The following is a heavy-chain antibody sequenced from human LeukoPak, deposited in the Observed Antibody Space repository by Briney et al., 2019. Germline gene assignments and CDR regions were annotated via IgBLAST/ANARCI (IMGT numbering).Heavy chain of an antibody. CDR3: AKARDYGDYPH. J-gene: IGHJ4*02. CDR1: GFTFSSYG. D-gene: IGHD4-17*01. CDR2: IWYDGSNK. V-gene: IGHV3-33*06. Sequence: GRSLRLSCAASGFTFSSYGMHWLRQAPGKGLEWVAVIWYDGSNKYYADSVKGRFTISRDNSKNTLYLQMNSLRAEDTAVYYCAKARDYGDYPHWGQGTLVTVSS.